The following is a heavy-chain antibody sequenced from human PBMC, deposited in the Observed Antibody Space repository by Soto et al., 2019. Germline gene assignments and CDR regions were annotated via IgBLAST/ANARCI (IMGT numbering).Heavy chain of an antibody. CDR2: VSIGGST. Sequence: DVQLLESGEGWVQLEGSLRPPLEAFGSTFSAYAMAWVRQGPGKGLEWVAVVSIGGSTHYADSVRGRFTISRDNSKNTLSLQMNSLTAEDTAVYFCAKRRGAGGHFDYWGQGALVTVSS. V-gene: IGHV3-23*01. CDR3: AKRRGAGGHFDY. CDR1: GSTFSAYA. D-gene: IGHD2-15*01. J-gene: IGHJ4*02.